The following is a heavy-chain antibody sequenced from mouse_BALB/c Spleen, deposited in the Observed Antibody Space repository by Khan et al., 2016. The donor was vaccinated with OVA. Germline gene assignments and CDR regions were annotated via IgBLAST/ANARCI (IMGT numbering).Heavy chain of an antibody. V-gene: IGHV2-6-5*01. Sequence: QVQLKQSGPGLVAPSQSLSITCTVSGFSLTDYGVSWIRQPPGKGLEWLGVIWAGGSTYYNLALISRLSISKDNSKSQVVLKMNSLQTEDTAMNYGSTGLWSCYIAVDYWGQGTSVTVSS. CDR2: IWAGGST. CDR1: GFSLTDYG. D-gene: IGHD3-3*01. J-gene: IGHJ4*01. CDR3: STGLWSCYIAVDY.